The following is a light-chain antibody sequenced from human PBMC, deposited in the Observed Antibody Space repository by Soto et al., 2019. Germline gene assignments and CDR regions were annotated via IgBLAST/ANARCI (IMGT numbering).Light chain of an antibody. CDR1: QSISSN. J-gene: IGKJ4*01. CDR2: HAS. Sequence: EIVMTQSPATLSVSPGERATLSCRASQSISSNLAWYQQKPGQAPRLLIYHASTRATGIPARLSGSGSGTEFTLTISSLQSEDFAVYYCQQYDDWPLTFGGGTKVDI. V-gene: IGKV3-15*01. CDR3: QQYDDWPLT.